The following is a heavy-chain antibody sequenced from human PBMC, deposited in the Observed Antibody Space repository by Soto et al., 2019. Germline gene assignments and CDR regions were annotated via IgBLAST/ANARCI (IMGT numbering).Heavy chain of an antibody. V-gene: IGHV5-51*01. CDR2: IFPGDSDT. D-gene: IGHD2-8*02. CDR3: AAGYSTGLDAFDI. Sequence: GESLKISCKGSGYNFANFWIGWVRQMPGKGLEWMGMIFPGDSDTKNSPSLEDQITMSVDKSDSSAYLQWRSLKASDTAIYYCAAGYSTGLDAFDIWGQGTMVTVSS. J-gene: IGHJ3*02. CDR1: GYNFANFW.